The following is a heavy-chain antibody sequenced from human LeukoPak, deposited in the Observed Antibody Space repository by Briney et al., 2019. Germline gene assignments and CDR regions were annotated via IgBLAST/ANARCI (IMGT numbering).Heavy chain of an antibody. CDR1: EYGFASLW. D-gene: IGHD2-2*01. Sequence: ASVKVSCKASEYGFASLWVHWVRQAPGQGLEWVGYISPNSGDTGLAQKFQGRVTLTRDTSISTVYMEFNGLTSDDTAVYFCARDYPHQRFDIWGQGTLVTVSS. V-gene: IGHV1-2*02. CDR2: ISPNSGDT. J-gene: IGHJ4*02. CDR3: ARDYPHQRFDI.